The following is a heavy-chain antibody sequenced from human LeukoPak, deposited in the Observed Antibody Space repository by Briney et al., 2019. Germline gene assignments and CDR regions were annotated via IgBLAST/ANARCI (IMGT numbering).Heavy chain of an antibody. V-gene: IGHV4-61*02. D-gene: IGHD2-2*01. CDR1: GGSINSGSYY. J-gene: IGHJ5*02. Sequence: PSETLSLTCTVSGGSINSGSYYWSWIRQPAGKGLEWIGRIYTSGSTNYNPSLKSRVTISADTSKNQFSLKLSSVTAADTAVYYCARVTRRGSMFDPWGQGTLVTVSS. CDR2: IYTSGST. CDR3: ARVTRRGSMFDP.